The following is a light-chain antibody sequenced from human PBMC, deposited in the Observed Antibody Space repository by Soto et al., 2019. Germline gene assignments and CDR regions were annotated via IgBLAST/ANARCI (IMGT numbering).Light chain of an antibody. J-gene: IGKJ4*01. V-gene: IGKV3D-20*02. Sequence: EIVLTQSPATLSLSPGERATLSCRSSQSVTSNYLAWFQQKPGQAPRLLIYGASNRATGIPDRFSGSGSGTDFTLTISSLEPEDFAVYYCQQRSNWPLTFGGGTKVDI. CDR2: GAS. CDR1: QSVTSNY. CDR3: QQRSNWPLT.